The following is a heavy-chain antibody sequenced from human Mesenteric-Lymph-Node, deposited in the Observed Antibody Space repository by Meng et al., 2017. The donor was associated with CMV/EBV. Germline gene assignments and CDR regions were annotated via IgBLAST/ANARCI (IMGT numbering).Heavy chain of an antibody. CDR3: VRRDYDFWSGRDY. Sequence: GGSLRLSCAASGFTFSSYSMNWVRQAPGKGLEWVSSISSSSSYIYYADSVKGRFTISRDNAKNSLYLQMNSLRAEDTAVYYCVRRDYDFWSGRDYWGQGTLVTVSS. J-gene: IGHJ4*02. D-gene: IGHD3-3*01. V-gene: IGHV3-21*01. CDR1: GFTFSSYS. CDR2: ISSSSSYI.